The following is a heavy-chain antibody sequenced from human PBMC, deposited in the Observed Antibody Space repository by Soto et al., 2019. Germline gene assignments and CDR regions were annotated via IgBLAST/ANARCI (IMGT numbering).Heavy chain of an antibody. D-gene: IGHD3-16*01. CDR3: AMVDVYVTPSPQDV. Sequence: QVQLVQSGAEVKNPWASVKVSCKDSGYTFTRYGIGWARQAPGQGLEWMGWINTYNGNTNYAQNDKGRVTLTTDTSTSTAYMELRSLRSNDTAIYYCAMVDVYVTPSPQDVWGQGTTVIVSS. V-gene: IGHV1-18*01. J-gene: IGHJ6*02. CDR2: INTYNGNT. CDR1: GYTFTRYG.